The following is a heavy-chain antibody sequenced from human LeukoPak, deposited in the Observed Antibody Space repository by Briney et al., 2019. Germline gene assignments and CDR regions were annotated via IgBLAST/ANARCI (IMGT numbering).Heavy chain of an antibody. CDR3: ARTGYSSGWYNDHAFDI. D-gene: IGHD6-19*01. J-gene: IGHJ3*02. CDR2: IYYSGST. V-gene: IGHV4-59*12. Sequence: SETLSLTCTVSGGSISSYYWSWIRQPPGKGLEWIGYIYYSGSTNYNPSLKSRVTISVDTSKNQFSLKLSSVTAADTAVYYCARTGYSSGWYNDHAFDIWGQGTMVTVSS. CDR1: GGSISSYY.